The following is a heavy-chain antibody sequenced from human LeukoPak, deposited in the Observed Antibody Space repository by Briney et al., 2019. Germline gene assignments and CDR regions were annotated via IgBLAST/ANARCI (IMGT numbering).Heavy chain of an antibody. Sequence: ASVKVSCKASGYTFTSYGISWVRQAPGQGLEWMGWINGYNGNTKYAQKLQGRVTMTTETSTSTAYMELRSLRSDDTAAYYCARDIPYYYDSSGSIDYWGQGTLVTVSS. D-gene: IGHD3-22*01. V-gene: IGHV1-18*01. CDR3: ARDIPYYYDSSGSIDY. CDR1: GYTFTSYG. CDR2: INGYNGNT. J-gene: IGHJ4*02.